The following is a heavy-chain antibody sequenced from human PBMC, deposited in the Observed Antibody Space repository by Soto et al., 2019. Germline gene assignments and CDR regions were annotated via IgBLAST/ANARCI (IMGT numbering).Heavy chain of an antibody. J-gene: IGHJ4*02. CDR3: ARDGSGYDFWSGPYFFDY. Sequence: SETLSLTCTVSGGSISTYYWSWIRQPPGKGLEWIGYIYYNGRTNYNPSLESRVTISLDTSKSQFSLKLSSVSAADTAVYYCARDGSGYDFWSGPYFFDYWGPGTLVAVSS. CDR2: IYYNGRT. D-gene: IGHD3-3*01. CDR1: GGSISTYY. V-gene: IGHV4-59*01.